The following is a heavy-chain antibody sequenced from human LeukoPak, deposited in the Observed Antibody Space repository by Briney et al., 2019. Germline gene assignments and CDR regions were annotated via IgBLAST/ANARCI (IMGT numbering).Heavy chain of an antibody. CDR1: GFTFSSYG. Sequence: PGGSLRLSCAASGFTFSSYGMHWVRQAPGKGLEWVAFIRYDGSNKYYADSVKGRFTISRDNSKNTLYLQMNSLRAEDTAVYYCAKDRAAAGSVYYYYYMDVWGKGTTVTVSS. V-gene: IGHV3-30*02. CDR2: IRYDGSNK. J-gene: IGHJ6*03. D-gene: IGHD6-13*01. CDR3: AKDRAAAGSVYYYYYMDV.